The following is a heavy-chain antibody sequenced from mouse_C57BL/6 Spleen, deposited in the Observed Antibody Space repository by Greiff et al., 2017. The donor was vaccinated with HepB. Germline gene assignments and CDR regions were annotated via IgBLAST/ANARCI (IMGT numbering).Heavy chain of an antibody. CDR2: IRNKANGYTT. J-gene: IGHJ4*01. Sequence: EVQLVETGGGLVQPGGSLSLSCAASGFTFTDYYMSWVRQPPGKALEWLGFIRNKANGYTTEYSASVKGRFTISRDNSQSILYLQMNALRAEDSATYYCARYMGNDYAMDYWGQGTSVTVSS. CDR3: ARYMGNDYAMDY. CDR1: GFTFTDYY. V-gene: IGHV7-3*01. D-gene: IGHD2-1*01.